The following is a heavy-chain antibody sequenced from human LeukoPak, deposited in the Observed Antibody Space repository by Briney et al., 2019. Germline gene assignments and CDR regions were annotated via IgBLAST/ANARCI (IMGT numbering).Heavy chain of an antibody. D-gene: IGHD3-9*01. J-gene: IGHJ4*02. CDR3: ARDDYDILTGYSKTDY. CDR1: GGSISSYY. V-gene: IGHV4-34*01. CDR2: INHSGST. Sequence: SETLSLTCTVSGGSISSYYWSWIRQPAGKGLEWIGEINHSGSTNYNPSLKSRVTISVDTSKNQFSLKLSSVTAADTAVYYCARDDYDILTGYSKTDYWGQGTLVTVSS.